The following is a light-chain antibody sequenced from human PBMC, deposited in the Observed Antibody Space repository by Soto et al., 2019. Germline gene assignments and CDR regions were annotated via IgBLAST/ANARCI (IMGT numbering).Light chain of an antibody. CDR3: QQYGSSPNT. CDR1: QSVSSSY. CDR2: GAS. Sequence: EIVVTQSPGTLSLSPGERATLSCRARQSVSSSYLAWYQQKPGQAPRLLIYGASSRATGIPDRFSGSGSGTDFTLSISRREPEDFAVYYCQQYGSSPNTFGQGTKLEIK. J-gene: IGKJ2*01. V-gene: IGKV3-20*01.